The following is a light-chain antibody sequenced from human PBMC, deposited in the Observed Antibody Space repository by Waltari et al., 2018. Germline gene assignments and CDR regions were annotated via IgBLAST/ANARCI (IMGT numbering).Light chain of an antibody. CDR2: DVS. J-gene: IGKJ4*01. CDR3: QQRRNWPT. V-gene: IGKV3-11*01. CDR1: QSVSTF. Sequence: EIVLTQSPATLSLSPGERAPPPCSPSQSVSTFLAWYQQKPGQSPRLLIYDVSFRATGIPIRFSGSGSETDFTLTISSLEPEDFAVYYCQQRRNWPTFGGGTKVEVK.